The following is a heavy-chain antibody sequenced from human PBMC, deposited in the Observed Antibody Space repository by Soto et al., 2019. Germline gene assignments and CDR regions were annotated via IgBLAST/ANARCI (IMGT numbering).Heavy chain of an antibody. Sequence: SETLYLTSTVSGGSIISYYWNWIMQPPGKGLECILYIYYSGSTNYNPSLKSCVTISVDSSKNQFSLKLSSVAAADTAVYYCARVWGGAFDIWGQGTMVT. CDR3: ARVWGGAFDI. D-gene: IGHD3-10*01. CDR2: IYYSGST. J-gene: IGHJ3*02. CDR1: GGSIISYY. V-gene: IGHV4-59*01.